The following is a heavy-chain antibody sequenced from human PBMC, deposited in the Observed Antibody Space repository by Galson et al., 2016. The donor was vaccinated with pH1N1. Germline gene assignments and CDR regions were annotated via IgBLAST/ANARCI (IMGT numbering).Heavy chain of an antibody. D-gene: IGHD3-16*01. CDR1: GYTFTTYL. Sequence: SVKVSCEASGYTFTTYLIHWVRQAPGETLEWMGWFNPDNGNTKYSQRFQGRVTFTRDTSATTAYMEMSSLRSEDTAVYYCARDDYGRYFDYWGQGTLVTVSS. CDR3: ARDDYGRYFDY. J-gene: IGHJ4*02. V-gene: IGHV1-3*01. CDR2: FNPDNGNT.